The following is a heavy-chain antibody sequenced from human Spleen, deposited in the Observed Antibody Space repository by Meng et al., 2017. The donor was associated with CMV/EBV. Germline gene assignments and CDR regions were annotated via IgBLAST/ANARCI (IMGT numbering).Heavy chain of an antibody. J-gene: IGHJ4*02. Sequence: SETLSLTCTVSGGSISSSSYYWGWIRQPPGKGLEWIGSIYYSGSTYYNPSLKSRVTISVDTSKNQFSLKLSSVTAADTAVYYCARQRVSGSITIFGVVINPPGFDYWGQGTLVTVSS. CDR2: IYYSGST. CDR1: GGSISSSSYY. D-gene: IGHD3-3*01. V-gene: IGHV4-39*01. CDR3: ARQRVSGSITIFGVVINPPGFDY.